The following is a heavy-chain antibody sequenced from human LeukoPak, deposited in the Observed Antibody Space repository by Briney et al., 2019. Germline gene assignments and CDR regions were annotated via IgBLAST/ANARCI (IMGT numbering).Heavy chain of an antibody. CDR1: GGSISSYY. J-gene: IGHJ4*02. V-gene: IGHV4-59*01. CDR3: ARSPYYDILTGLDY. D-gene: IGHD3-9*01. CDR2: IYYSGST. Sequence: SETLSLTCTVSGGSISSYYWSWIRQPPGKGLEWIGYIYYSGSTNYNPSLKSRVTISVDTFKNQFSLKLSSVTAADTAVYYCARSPYYDILTGLDYWGQGTLVTVPS.